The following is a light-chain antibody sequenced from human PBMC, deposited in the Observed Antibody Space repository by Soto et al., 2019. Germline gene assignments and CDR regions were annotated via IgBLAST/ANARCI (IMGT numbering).Light chain of an antibody. CDR3: QKYNRAPLT. J-gene: IGKJ4*01. V-gene: IGKV1-27*01. CDR2: FAS. CDR1: QDINNY. Sequence: DIEMTQSPSSLSASVGDRVTITCRPSQDINNYLAWYQQKPGKAPELLIYFASSLQSGVPSRLSGSASGTDFTLTISSLQPEDVATYYCQKYNRAPLTFGGGTKVEIK.